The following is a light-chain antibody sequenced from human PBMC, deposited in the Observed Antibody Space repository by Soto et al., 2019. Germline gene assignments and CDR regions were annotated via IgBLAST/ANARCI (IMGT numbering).Light chain of an antibody. J-gene: IGKJ3*01. CDR1: QTANTY. Sequence: EIVLTQSPGTLSLSPGDRATLSCRASQTANTYLAWYQQKPGQPPRLLIYDASSRATGIPHRFTASGSGTDFTLNISRLEPEDFVVYYCQQYGSSPFTFGPGTTVDIQ. CDR2: DAS. CDR3: QQYGSSPFT. V-gene: IGKV3-20*01.